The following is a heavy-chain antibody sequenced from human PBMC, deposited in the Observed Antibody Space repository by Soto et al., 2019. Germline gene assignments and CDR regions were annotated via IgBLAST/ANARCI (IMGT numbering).Heavy chain of an antibody. CDR2: ISGSGGST. V-gene: IGHV3-23*01. CDR3: AKPDGYSSSWYNGRDAFDI. Sequence: EVQLLESGGGLVQPGGSLRLSCAASGFTFSSYAMSWVRQAPGKGLEWVSAISGSGGSTYYADSVKGRFTISRDNSKNTLYLQMNSLRAEDTAVYYCAKPDGYSSSWYNGRDAFDIWGQGTMVTVSS. D-gene: IGHD6-13*01. CDR1: GFTFSSYA. J-gene: IGHJ3*02.